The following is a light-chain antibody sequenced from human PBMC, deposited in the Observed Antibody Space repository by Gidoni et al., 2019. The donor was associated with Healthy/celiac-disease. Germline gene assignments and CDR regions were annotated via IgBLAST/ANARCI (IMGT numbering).Light chain of an antibody. CDR1: QSISSY. CDR3: QQSYSNPLT. CDR2: AAS. V-gene: IGKV1-39*01. J-gene: IGKJ3*01. Sequence: DIQMTQSPSSLSASVGDRVTITCRASQSISSYLNWYQQKPGKAPKLLIYAASSLQSGVPSRFSGSGSGTDFTLTISSLKPEDFATYYCQQSYSNPLTFXPXTKVDIK.